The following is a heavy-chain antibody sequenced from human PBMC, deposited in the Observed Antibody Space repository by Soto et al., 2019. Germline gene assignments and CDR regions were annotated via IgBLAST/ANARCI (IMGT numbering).Heavy chain of an antibody. Sequence: PSETLSLTCAVYGGSFSGYYWSWIRQPPGKGLEWIGEINHSGSTNYNPSLKSRVTISVDTSKNQFSLKLSSVTAADTAVYYCAKEKGSGYYYFDLWGRGTLVTVSS. CDR3: AKEKGSGYYYFDL. V-gene: IGHV4-34*01. CDR2: INHSGST. J-gene: IGHJ2*01. CDR1: GGSFSGYY. D-gene: IGHD3-22*01.